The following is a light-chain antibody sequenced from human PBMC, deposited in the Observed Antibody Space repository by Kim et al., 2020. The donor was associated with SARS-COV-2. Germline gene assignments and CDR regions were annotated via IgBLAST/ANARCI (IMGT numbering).Light chain of an antibody. CDR2: GKN. CDR3: NSRDSSGNHVV. V-gene: IGLV3-19*01. J-gene: IGLJ2*01. CDR1: SLRSYY. Sequence: LGQTGRITCQGDSLRSYYASWYQKKPGQAPVLVIYGKNNRPSGIPDRFSGSSSGNTASLTITGAQAEDEADYYCNSRDSSGNHVVFGGGTQLTVL.